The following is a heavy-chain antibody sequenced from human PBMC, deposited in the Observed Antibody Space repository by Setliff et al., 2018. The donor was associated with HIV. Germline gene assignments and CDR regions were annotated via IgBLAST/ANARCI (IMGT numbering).Heavy chain of an antibody. CDR3: AKQVSGYFDY. Sequence: GGSLRLSCGASGFTFKIFAMNWVRQRQGQGFEWVSLISGDGGHATHYSDSVKGRFTISRDDSRNTLYLHMNNLRVDDTATYYCAKQVSGYFDYWGQGALVTVSS. CDR2: ISGDGGHAT. D-gene: IGHD3-10*01. J-gene: IGHJ4*02. V-gene: IGHV3-23*01. CDR1: GFTFKIFA.